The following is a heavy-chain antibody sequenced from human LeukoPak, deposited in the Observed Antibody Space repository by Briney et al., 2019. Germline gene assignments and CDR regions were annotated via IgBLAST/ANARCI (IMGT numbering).Heavy chain of an antibody. CDR2: ISSSSSTI. CDR3: ARDRRALWFGEA. J-gene: IGHJ5*02. CDR1: GFTFSSYS. D-gene: IGHD3-10*01. V-gene: IGHV3-48*01. Sequence: GGSLRLSCAASGFTFSSYSMNWVRQAPGKGLEWVSYISSSSSTIYYADSVKGRFTVSRDNAKNSLYLQMNGLRAEDTAVYYCARDRRALWFGEAWGQGTLVTVSS.